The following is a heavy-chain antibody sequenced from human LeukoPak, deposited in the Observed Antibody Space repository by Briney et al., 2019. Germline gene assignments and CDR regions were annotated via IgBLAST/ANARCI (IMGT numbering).Heavy chain of an antibody. CDR1: GFTFSSYG. V-gene: IGHV3-33*01. D-gene: IGHD2-21*02. Sequence: GGSLRLSCAASGFTFSSYGMHWVRQAPGKGLEWVAVIWYDGSNKYYADSVKGRLTISRDNSKNTLYLQMNSLRAEDTAVYYCARGPTRVTSYYYYGMDVWGQGTTVTVSS. CDR3: ARGPTRVTSYYYYGMDV. J-gene: IGHJ6*02. CDR2: IWYDGSNK.